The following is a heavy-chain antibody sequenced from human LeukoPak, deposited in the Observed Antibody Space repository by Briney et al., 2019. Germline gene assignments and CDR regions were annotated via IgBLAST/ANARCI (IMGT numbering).Heavy chain of an antibody. CDR3: ARGEMATIGHYYYMDV. D-gene: IGHD5-24*01. Sequence: ASVKVSCKASGGTFSSYAISWVRQAPGQGLEWMGGIIPIFGTANYAQKFQGRVTITTDESTSTAYMELSSLRSEDTAVYYCARGEMATIGHYYYMDVWGKGTTVTVSS. J-gene: IGHJ6*03. CDR2: IIPIFGTA. V-gene: IGHV1-69*05. CDR1: GGTFSSYA.